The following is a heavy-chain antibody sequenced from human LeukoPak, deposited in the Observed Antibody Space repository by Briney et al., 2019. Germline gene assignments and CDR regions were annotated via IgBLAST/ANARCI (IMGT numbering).Heavy chain of an antibody. Sequence: PSETLSLTCTVSGGSISSYYWSWIRQPAGKGLEWIGRIYTSGSTNYNPSLKSRVTMSVDTSKNQFSLKLSSVTAADTAVYYCARSGPYYYASGSYYPDYWGQGTLVTVSS. CDR2: IYTSGST. J-gene: IGHJ4*02. CDR3: ARSGPYYYASGSYYPDY. V-gene: IGHV4-4*07. CDR1: GGSISSYY. D-gene: IGHD3-10*01.